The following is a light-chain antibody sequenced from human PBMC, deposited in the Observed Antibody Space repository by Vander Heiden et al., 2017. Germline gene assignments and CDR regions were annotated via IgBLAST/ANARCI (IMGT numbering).Light chain of an antibody. J-gene: IGKJ4*01. CDR2: DAS. Sequence: EIVLTQSPATLSLSPGERATLSCRASQSVSSYLAWYQQKPGQAPRLLIYDASNRATGTPARFSGSGPGTDFTLTISSLEPEDFAVYYCQQRSNWPELTFGGGTKVEIK. CDR1: QSVSSY. V-gene: IGKV3-11*01. CDR3: QQRSNWPELT.